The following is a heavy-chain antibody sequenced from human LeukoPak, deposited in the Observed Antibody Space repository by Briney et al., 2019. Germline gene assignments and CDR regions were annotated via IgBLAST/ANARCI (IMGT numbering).Heavy chain of an antibody. CDR1: GFTFSTYG. Sequence: PGGSLRLSCAASGFTFSTYGMHSVRHAPGEGLVWVSRIDSDRGSTIYADSVKGRFTISRDNAKNTLFLQMNSLRGDDTAVYYCVSGPDGASYWGQGTLVTVSS. CDR3: VSGPDGASY. CDR2: IDSDRGST. J-gene: IGHJ4*02. D-gene: IGHD3-10*01. V-gene: IGHV3-74*01.